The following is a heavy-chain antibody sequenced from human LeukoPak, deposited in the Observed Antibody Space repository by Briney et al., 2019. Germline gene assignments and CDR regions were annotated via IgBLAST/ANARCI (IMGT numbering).Heavy chain of an antibody. V-gene: IGHV4-59*01. CDR2: IYYSGST. D-gene: IGHD3/OR15-3a*01. CDR1: GGSISSYY. Sequence: SGTLSLTCTVSGGSISSYYWSWIRQPPGKGLEWIGYIYYSGSTNYNPSLKSRVTISVDTSKNQFSLKLSSVTAADTAVYYCARDLGLGNWFNPWGQGTLVTVSS. J-gene: IGHJ5*02. CDR3: ARDLGLGNWFNP.